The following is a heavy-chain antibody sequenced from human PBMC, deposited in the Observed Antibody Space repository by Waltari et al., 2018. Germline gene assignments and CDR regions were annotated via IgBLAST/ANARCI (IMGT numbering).Heavy chain of an antibody. CDR2: IYYSGST. D-gene: IGHD6-6*01. CDR1: GGSISSSSSS. J-gene: IGHJ4*02. Sequence: QLQLQESGPGLVKPSETLSLTCTVSGGSISSSSSSWGWLRQPPGKGLEWIGSIYYSGSTYYNPSLKSRVTISVDTSKNQFSLKLSSVTAADTAVYYCATEYSSSSSSFDYWGQGTLVTVSS. V-gene: IGHV4-39*01. CDR3: ATEYSSSSSSFDY.